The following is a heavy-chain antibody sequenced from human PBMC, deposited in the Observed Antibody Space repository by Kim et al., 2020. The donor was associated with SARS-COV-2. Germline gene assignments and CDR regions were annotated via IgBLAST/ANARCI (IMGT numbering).Heavy chain of an antibody. V-gene: IGHV3-30*04. CDR3: ARVTETAMVITGGFFDY. Sequence: GGSLRLSCAASGFTFSSYTMHWVRQAPGKGLEWVAVISYNGSNKYYADSVKGRFTISRDNSKNTLYLQMNSLRAEDTAVYYCARVTETAMVITGGFFDY. CDR1: GFTFSSYT. CDR2: ISYNGSNK. J-gene: IGHJ4*01. D-gene: IGHD5-18*01.